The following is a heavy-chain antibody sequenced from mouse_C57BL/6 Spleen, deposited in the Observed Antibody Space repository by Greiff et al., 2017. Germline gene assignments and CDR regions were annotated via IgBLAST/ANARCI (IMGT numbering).Heavy chain of an antibody. D-gene: IGHD1-1*01. J-gene: IGHJ3*01. Sequence: EVMLVESGGGLVKPGGSLKLSCAASGFTFSSYTMSWVRQTPEKRLEWVATISGGGGNTYYPDSVKGRFIISRDTAKNTLYLLKSSLRSEDTALYYCGRGAYGSSYGAWFAYWGQGTLVTVSA. CDR3: GRGAYGSSYGAWFAY. CDR2: ISGGGGNT. V-gene: IGHV5-9*01. CDR1: GFTFSSYT.